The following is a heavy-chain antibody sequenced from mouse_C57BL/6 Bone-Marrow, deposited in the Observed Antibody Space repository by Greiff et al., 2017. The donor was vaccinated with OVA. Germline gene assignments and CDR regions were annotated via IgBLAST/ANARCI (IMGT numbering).Heavy chain of an antibody. Sequence: QVQLQQSGAELARPGASVKLSCKASGYTFTSYGISWVKQRTGQGLEWIGEIYPRSGNTYYNEKFKGKATLTADKSSSTAYMELRSLTSEDSAVYFCAREAYSNYDYYAMDYWGQGTSVTVSS. CDR1: GYTFTSYG. J-gene: IGHJ4*01. V-gene: IGHV1-81*01. CDR2: IYPRSGNT. D-gene: IGHD2-5*01. CDR3: AREAYSNYDYYAMDY.